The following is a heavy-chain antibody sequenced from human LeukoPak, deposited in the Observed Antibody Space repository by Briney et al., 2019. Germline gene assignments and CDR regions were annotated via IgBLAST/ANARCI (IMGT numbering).Heavy chain of an antibody. CDR2: IRYDGSDK. Sequence: PGGSLRLSCATYAFSFNKYGMHWARQAPGKGLEWVAYIRYDGSDKHYGGSVKGTFTIYRDDSKNTLYLQMSSLRGEDTAVYYCAKDWYYNFWSNYDHWGQGILVTVSS. V-gene: IGHV3-30*02. CDR3: AKDWYYNFWSNYDH. D-gene: IGHD3-3*01. CDR1: AFSFNKYG. J-gene: IGHJ4*02.